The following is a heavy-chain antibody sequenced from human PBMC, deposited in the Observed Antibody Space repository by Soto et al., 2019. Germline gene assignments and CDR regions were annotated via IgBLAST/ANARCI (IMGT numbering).Heavy chain of an antibody. CDR3: ARERGGYSYGDY. CDR2: VNIYNDKT. Sequence: QVQLVQSGAEVKKPGASVQISCKASGYTFSSYGISWVRQAPGQGLEWMGWVNIYNDKTTYAQKFQGRVTMTTDTSTNTVYLELRSLRSDDTAVYYCARERGGYSYGDYWGQGTLVTVSS. D-gene: IGHD5-18*01. CDR1: GYTFSSYG. J-gene: IGHJ4*02. V-gene: IGHV1-18*01.